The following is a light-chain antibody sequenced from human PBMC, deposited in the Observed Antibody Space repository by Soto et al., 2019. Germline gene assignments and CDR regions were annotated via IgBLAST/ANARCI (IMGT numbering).Light chain of an antibody. Sequence: DIQMTQSPSSLSASVGDRVTITCRASESIARHLNWYQQKPGKAPKLLIYAASSLQNGVPSRFRGGGSGTDVTLTISNLQPDDFATYYCQQSYSTLSITFGEGTRLEI. CDR2: AAS. CDR3: QQSYSTLSIT. V-gene: IGKV1-39*01. CDR1: ESIARH. J-gene: IGKJ5*01.